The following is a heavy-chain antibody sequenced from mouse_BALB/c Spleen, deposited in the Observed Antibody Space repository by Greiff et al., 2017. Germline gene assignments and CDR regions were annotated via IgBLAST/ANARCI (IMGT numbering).Heavy chain of an antibody. CDR1: GYTFTSYT. D-gene: IGHD1-1*02. CDR3: ARGVGSYYFHY. Sequence: QVHVKQSGAELARPGASVKMSCKASGYTFTSYTMHWVKQRPGQGLEWIGYINPSSGYTNYNQKFKDKATLTADKSSSTAYMQLSSLTSEDSAVYYCARGVGSYYFHYWGQGTTLTVSS. V-gene: IGHV1-4*01. J-gene: IGHJ2*01. CDR2: INPSSGYT.